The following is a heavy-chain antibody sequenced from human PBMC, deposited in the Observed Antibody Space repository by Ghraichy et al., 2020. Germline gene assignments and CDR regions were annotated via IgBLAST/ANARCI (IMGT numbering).Heavy chain of an antibody. CDR2: IYHSGST. CDR3: ARTLRDLIPYFDY. J-gene: IGHJ4*02. CDR1: GYSISSGYY. D-gene: IGHD2-21*02. Sequence: SETLSLTCAVSGYSISSGYYWGWIRQPPGKGLEWIGSIYHSGSTYYNPSLKSRVTISVDTSKNQFSLKLSSVTAADTAVYYCARTLRDLIPYFDYWGQGTLVTVSS. V-gene: IGHV4-38-2*01.